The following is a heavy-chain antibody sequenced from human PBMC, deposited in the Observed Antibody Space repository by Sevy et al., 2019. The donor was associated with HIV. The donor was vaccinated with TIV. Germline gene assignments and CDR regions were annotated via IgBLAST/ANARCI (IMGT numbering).Heavy chain of an antibody. J-gene: IGHJ4*02. D-gene: IGHD2-21*01. V-gene: IGHV3-33*01. CDR3: ARGPSLIVAGSAGYLDY. CDR2: MWYDGHKK. Sequence: GGSLRLSCTASGFTFSSFGVHWVRQAPGKGLEWVALMWYDGHKKYYADSVKGRFSISRDSSKNTVYLQMNNLRAEDTAVYYCARGPSLIVAGSAGYLDYRGQGTLVTVSS. CDR1: GFTFSSFG.